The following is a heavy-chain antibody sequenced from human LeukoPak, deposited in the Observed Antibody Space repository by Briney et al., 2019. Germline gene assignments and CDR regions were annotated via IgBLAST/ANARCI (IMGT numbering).Heavy chain of an antibody. J-gene: IGHJ4*02. CDR1: GGSISGYY. V-gene: IGHV4-34*01. D-gene: IGHD6-13*01. CDR2: INHSGST. CDR3: ASTPPGYSSSWYWAPFDY. Sequence: SETLSLTCTVSGGSISGYYWSWIRQPPGKGLEWIGEINHSGSTNYNPSLKSRVTISVDTSKNQFSLKLSSVTAADTAVYYCASTPPGYSSSWYWAPFDYWGQGTLVTVSS.